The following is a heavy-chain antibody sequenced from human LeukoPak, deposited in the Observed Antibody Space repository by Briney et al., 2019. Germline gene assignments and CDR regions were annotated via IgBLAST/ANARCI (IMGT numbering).Heavy chain of an antibody. Sequence: GESLQISCKGSGYSFTSYWIGWVRQMPGKGLEWMGIIYPGDSDTRYSPSFQGQVTISADKSISTAYLQWSSLKASDTAMYYCARGYGSGSYFPYYYYMDVWGKGTTATISS. CDR3: ARGYGSGSYFPYYYYMDV. V-gene: IGHV5-51*01. CDR1: GYSFTSYW. J-gene: IGHJ6*03. D-gene: IGHD3-10*01. CDR2: IYPGDSDT.